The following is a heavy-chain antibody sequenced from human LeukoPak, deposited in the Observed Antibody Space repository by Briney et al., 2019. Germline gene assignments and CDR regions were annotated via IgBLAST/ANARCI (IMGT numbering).Heavy chain of an antibody. V-gene: IGHV3-23*01. CDR1: GFTFSSFA. CDR3: AKPIMTTVTTLGLYFDY. J-gene: IGHJ4*02. Sequence: GGSLRLSCAASGFTFSSFAMNWVRQAPGKGLEWVSIISGSGDTTHYTDSVKGRFTVSRDNSKNTLYLQMNSLRAEDTAVYYCAKPIMTTVTTLGLYFDYWGQGALVTVSS. CDR2: ISGSGDTT. D-gene: IGHD4-17*01.